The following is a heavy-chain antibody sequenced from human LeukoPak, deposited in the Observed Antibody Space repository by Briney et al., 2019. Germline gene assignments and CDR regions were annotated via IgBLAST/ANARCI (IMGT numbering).Heavy chain of an antibody. Sequence: SQTLSLTCTVSGGSISSGGYYWSWIRQPPGKGLEWIGYIYHSGSTYYNPSLKSRVTISVDRSKNQFSLKLSSVTAADTAVYYCAGATVVTPIELDPWGQGTLVTVSS. CDR3: AGATVVTPIELDP. D-gene: IGHD4-23*01. J-gene: IGHJ5*02. CDR2: IYHSGST. V-gene: IGHV4-30-2*01. CDR1: GGSISSGGYY.